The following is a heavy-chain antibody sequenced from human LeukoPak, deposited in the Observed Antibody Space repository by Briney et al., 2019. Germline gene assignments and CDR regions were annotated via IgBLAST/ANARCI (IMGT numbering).Heavy chain of an antibody. V-gene: IGHV6-1*01. D-gene: IGHD5-12*01. CDR1: GDSVSSNSAA. CDR2: AYYRSKWYN. CDR3: ARDPGLVATIHFDY. J-gene: IGHJ4*02. Sequence: SQTLSLTCAISGDSVSSNSAAWNWIRQSPSRGLEWLGRAYYRSKWYNDYAVSVKSRITINPDTSKNQFSMQLNSVTPEDTAVYYCARDPGLVATIHFDYWGQGTLVTVSS.